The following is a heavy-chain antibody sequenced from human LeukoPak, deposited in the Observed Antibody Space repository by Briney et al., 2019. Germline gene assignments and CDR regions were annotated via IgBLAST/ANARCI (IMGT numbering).Heavy chain of an antibody. CDR3: ARVAAYYDFWSGYSYYYYYMDV. J-gene: IGHJ6*03. CDR2: IYTSWST. CDR1: GGAISSYY. Sequence: SETLPLTCTVSGGAISSYYWSWIRQPPGKGLEWIGYIYTSWSTNYNPSLKSRVTISVDTSKNQFPLKLSSVTAADTAVYYCARVAAYYDFWSGYSYYYYYMDVWGKGTTVTVSS. D-gene: IGHD3-3*01. V-gene: IGHV4-4*09.